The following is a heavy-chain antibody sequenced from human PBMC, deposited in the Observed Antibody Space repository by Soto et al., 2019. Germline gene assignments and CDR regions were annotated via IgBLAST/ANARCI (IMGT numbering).Heavy chain of an antibody. CDR1: GGSIRSYY. CDR2: IYYSGTT. J-gene: IGHJ4*02. Sequence: PSETLSLTCAVSGGSIRSYYWTWIRQPPGKGLEWIGYIYYSGTTYYNPSLKSRVAMSVDTSKNQFSLKLTSVTAVDTAVYYCGRREIQGPIDYWGQGTLVTVSS. D-gene: IGHD1-26*01. CDR3: GRREIQGPIDY. V-gene: IGHV4-59*04.